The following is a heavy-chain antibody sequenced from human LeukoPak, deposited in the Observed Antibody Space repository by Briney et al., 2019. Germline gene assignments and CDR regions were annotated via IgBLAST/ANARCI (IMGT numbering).Heavy chain of an antibody. CDR1: GFIFDHYW. J-gene: IGHJ3*02. D-gene: IGHD3-10*01. V-gene: IGHV3-7*05. Sequence: GGSLRLSCAASGFIFDHYWMNWVRQAPGKGVEWGGHIWGDGSEKYYVESVKGRFTISSDNAKNSLYLQMNSLRPEDTSVYYCARGSSSACDIWGQGTMVTVSS. CDR3: ARGSSSACDI. CDR2: IWGDGSEK.